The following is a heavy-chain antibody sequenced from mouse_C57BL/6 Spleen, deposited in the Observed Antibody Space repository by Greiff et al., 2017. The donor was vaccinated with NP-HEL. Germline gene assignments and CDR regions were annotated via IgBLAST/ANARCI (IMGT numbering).Heavy chain of an antibody. CDR2: IWSGGST. CDR3: ARKEGIYYGNYGGAMDY. D-gene: IGHD2-1*01. CDR1: GFSLTSYG. J-gene: IGHJ4*01. V-gene: IGHV2-2*01. Sequence: VQLQQSGPGLVQPSQSLSITCTVSGFSLTSYGVHWVRQSPGKGLEWLGVIWSGGSTDYNAAFISRLSISKDNSKSQVFFKMNSLQADDTAIYYCARKEGIYYGNYGGAMDYWGQGTSVTVSS.